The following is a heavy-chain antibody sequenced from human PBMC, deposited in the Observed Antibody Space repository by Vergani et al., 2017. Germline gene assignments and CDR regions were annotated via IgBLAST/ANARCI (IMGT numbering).Heavy chain of an antibody. J-gene: IGHJ4*02. CDR2: INPSGGHT. CDR3: ASGDYGILTGYRY. CDR1: GYTFSNYF. V-gene: IGHV1-46*03. Sequence: QVPVGPSPTEVKKSGAPVKVSRKTSGYTFSNYFMHWVRRAPGQGLEWMGIINPSGGHTNYTQKFQGRVTITRDTSTSTVYMELSSLRSEDTAVYYCASGDYGILTGYRYWGQGTLVTVSA. D-gene: IGHD3-9*01.